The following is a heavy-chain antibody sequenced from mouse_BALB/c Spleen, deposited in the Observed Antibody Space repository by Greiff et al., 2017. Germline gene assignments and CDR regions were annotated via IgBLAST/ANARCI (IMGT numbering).Heavy chain of an antibody. CDR3: APMITTTGFAY. J-gene: IGHJ3*01. Sequence: VQLQESGAELVRPGSSVKISCKASGYAFSSYWMNWVKQRPGQGLEWIGQIYPGDGDTNYNGKFKGKATLTADKSSSTAYMQLSSLTSEDSAVYFCAPMITTTGFAYWGQGTLVTVSA. D-gene: IGHD2-4*01. CDR2: IYPGDGDT. CDR1: GYAFSSYW. V-gene: IGHV1-80*01.